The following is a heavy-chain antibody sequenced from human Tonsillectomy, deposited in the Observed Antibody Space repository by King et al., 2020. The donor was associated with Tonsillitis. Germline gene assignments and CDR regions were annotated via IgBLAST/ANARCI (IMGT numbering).Heavy chain of an antibody. V-gene: IGHV3-43*02. CDR2: ISGDGGST. CDR1: GFTFDDYA. CDR3: AKEIEEQQYCSGGSCYNLLKYAFDI. D-gene: IGHD2-15*01. J-gene: IGHJ3*02. Sequence: VQLVESGGGVVQPGGSLRLSCAASGFTFDDYAMHWVRQAPGKGLEWVSLISGDGGSTYSAYSVKGRFTISRDNSKNSLYLQMNSLTTDDTALYYCAKEIEEQQYCSGGSCYNLLKYAFDIWGQGTMVTVSS.